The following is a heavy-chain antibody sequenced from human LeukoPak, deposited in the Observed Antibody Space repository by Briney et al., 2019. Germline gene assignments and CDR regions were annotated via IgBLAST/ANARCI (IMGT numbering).Heavy chain of an antibody. D-gene: IGHD5-12*01. V-gene: IGHV4-34*01. Sequence: SETLSLTCAVYGGSFSGYYWSWIRQPPGKGLEWIGEINHSGSTNYNPSLKSRVIISVDTSKNQFSLNLSSVTAADTAVYFCARSLNFAYGYNYWGQGTLVTVSS. J-gene: IGHJ4*02. CDR2: INHSGST. CDR1: GGSFSGYY. CDR3: ARSLNFAYGYNY.